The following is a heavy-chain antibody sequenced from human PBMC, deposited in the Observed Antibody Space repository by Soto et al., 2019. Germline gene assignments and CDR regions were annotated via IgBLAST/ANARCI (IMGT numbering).Heavy chain of an antibody. CDR1: GGCISSSSYY. Sequence: EILPLSCNLSGGCISSSSYYWGWIRQPPGKGLEWIGSIYYSGSTYYNPSLKSRVTISVDTSKNQFYLKLSSVASADTAVYYCARRANTGFDYWGQGTLVTVSS. CDR2: IYYSGST. D-gene: IGHD4-17*01. J-gene: IGHJ4*02. CDR3: ARRANTGFDY. V-gene: IGHV4-39*01.